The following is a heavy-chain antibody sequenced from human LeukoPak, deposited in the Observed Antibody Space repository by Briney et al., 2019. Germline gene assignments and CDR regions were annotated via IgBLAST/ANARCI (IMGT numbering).Heavy chain of an antibody. CDR1: GFTFDDYA. D-gene: IGHD3-16*01. CDR2: ISWNSGSI. CDR3: AKGRTFWYFDL. J-gene: IGHJ2*01. Sequence: GRSLRLSCAASGFTFDDYAMHWVRQAPGKGLEWVSGISWNSGSIGYADSVKGRFTISRDDAKNSLYLQMNSLRAEDTALYYCAKGRTFWYFDLWGRGTLVTVSS. V-gene: IGHV3-9*01.